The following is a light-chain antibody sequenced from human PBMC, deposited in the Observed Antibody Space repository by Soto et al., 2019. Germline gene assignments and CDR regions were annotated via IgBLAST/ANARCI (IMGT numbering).Light chain of an antibody. CDR3: QSYDRSLSGSRV. V-gene: IGLV1-40*01. CDR1: SSNIGAGYD. J-gene: IGLJ1*01. CDR2: DNT. Sequence: QSVLTQPPSVSGAPGQRVTISCTGSSSNIGAGYDVHWYQQLPGTAPKLLIYDNTNRPSGVPDRFSGSKFGISASLAITWLQAEDEADYYCQSYDRSLSGSRVFGTGTKVTVL.